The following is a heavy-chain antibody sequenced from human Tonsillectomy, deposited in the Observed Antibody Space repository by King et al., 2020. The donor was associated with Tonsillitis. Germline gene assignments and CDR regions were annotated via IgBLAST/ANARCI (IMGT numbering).Heavy chain of an antibody. CDR2: IYYSGST. V-gene: IGHV4-59*02. D-gene: IGHD6-13*01. CDR1: GGSVSGYY. CDR3: ATGQAGDA. J-gene: IGHJ5*02. Sequence: VQLQESGPGLVKPSETLSLTCTVSGGSVSGYYWTWIRQPPGKGLEWIGYIYYSGSTNYNPSLKSRVTMSVDTSKNQFSLELSSVTAADTAVYYCATGQAGDAWGQGTLVTVSS.